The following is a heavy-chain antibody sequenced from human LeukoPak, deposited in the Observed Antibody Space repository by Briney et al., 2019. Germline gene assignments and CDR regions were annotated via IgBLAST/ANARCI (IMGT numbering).Heavy chain of an antibody. Sequence: ASVKVSCKASGYTFTDYGITWVRQAPGQGLEWMGWISAYNGNTNYAQKLQGRVTMTTDTSTSTAYMELRSLRSDDTAVYYCARADTAMDPFDYWGQGTLVTVSS. CDR2: ISAYNGNT. CDR3: ARADTAMDPFDY. CDR1: GYTFTDYG. J-gene: IGHJ4*02. V-gene: IGHV1-18*01. D-gene: IGHD5-18*01.